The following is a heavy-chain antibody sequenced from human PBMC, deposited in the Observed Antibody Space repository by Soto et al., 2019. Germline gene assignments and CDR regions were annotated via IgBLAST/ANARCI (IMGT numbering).Heavy chain of an antibody. Sequence: SETLSLTCSVSGDSISSGGYYWSWIRQHPGKGLEWIGYIYYSGSTYYKSSLKSRITISVDTSKNQFSLKLSSVTAADTAVYYCARGSGGNWYFDLWGRGTLVTVSS. CDR3: ARGSGGNWYFDL. J-gene: IGHJ2*01. CDR1: GDSISSGGYY. CDR2: IYYSGST. V-gene: IGHV4-31*03.